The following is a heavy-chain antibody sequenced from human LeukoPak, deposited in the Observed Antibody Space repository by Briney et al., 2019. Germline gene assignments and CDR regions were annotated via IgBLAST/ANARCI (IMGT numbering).Heavy chain of an antibody. CDR1: GYSISSGYY. Sequence: PSETLSLTCTVSGYSISSGYYWGWIRQPPGKGLEWIGEISHSGSPNYNPSLKSRLTIPVDLPKNQFSLDLRSVTAADTAVYYCARDAAAGYSLACWGQGTLVTVSS. V-gene: IGHV4-38-2*02. J-gene: IGHJ4*02. D-gene: IGHD6-13*01. CDR3: ARDAAAGYSLAC. CDR2: ISHSGSP.